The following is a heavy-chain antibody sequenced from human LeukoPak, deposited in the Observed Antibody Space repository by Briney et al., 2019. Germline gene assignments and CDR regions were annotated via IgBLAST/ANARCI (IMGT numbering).Heavy chain of an antibody. J-gene: IGHJ3*02. CDR3: AANWNDVEAFDI. Sequence: ASVTVSCTASGYTFTGYYMHWVRQAPGQGLEWMGWINPNSGGTNYAQKFQGRVTMTRDTSISTAYMELSRLRSDDTAVYYCAANWNDVEAFDIWGQGTMVTVSS. V-gene: IGHV1-2*02. CDR1: GYTFTGYY. D-gene: IGHD1-1*01. CDR2: INPNSGGT.